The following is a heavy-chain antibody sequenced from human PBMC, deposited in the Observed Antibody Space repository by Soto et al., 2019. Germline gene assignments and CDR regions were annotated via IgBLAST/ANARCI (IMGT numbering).Heavy chain of an antibody. CDR2: ISYDGSNK. CDR1: GFTFSSYG. CDR3: AKDYCSGGSCYFIDY. D-gene: IGHD2-15*01. V-gene: IGHV3-30*18. Sequence: GSLRLSCAASGFTFSSYGMHWVRQAPGKGLEWVAVISYDGSNKYYADSVKGRFTISRDNSKNTLYLQMNSLRAEDTAVYYCAKDYCSGGSCYFIDYWGQGTLVTVSS. J-gene: IGHJ4*02.